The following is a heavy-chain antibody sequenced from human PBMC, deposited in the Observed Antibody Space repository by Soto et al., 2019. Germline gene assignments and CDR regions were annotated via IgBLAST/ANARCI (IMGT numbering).Heavy chain of an antibody. CDR2: ISGYNGHT. CDR1: GYTFTTYG. V-gene: IGHV1-18*01. Sequence: QVQLVQSGAEVRKPGASVKVSCKASGYTFTTYGISWVRQAPGQGLEWMGWISGYNGHTKYAQKFQGRVTMTTDTSTSTVYMVLGSLRSDDTAVYYCAREGEMPNSYYGMDVWGQGTMVTVS. CDR3: AREGEMPNSYYGMDV. J-gene: IGHJ6*02. D-gene: IGHD3-16*01.